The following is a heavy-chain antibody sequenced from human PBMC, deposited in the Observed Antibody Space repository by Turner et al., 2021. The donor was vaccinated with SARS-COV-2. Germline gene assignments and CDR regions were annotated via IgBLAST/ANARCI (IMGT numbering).Heavy chain of an antibody. CDR2: SSSSTI. CDR3: ARDDLGVWPPIKDY. D-gene: IGHD3-16*01. Sequence: EVQLVESGGGLVQPGGSLRLSCAASGFTFSRYSSSSSTIYYADSVKGRFTISRDNAKNSLYLQMNSLRAEDTAVYYCARDDLGVWPPIKDYWGQRTLVTVSS. CDR1: GFTFSRY. J-gene: IGHJ4*02. V-gene: IGHV3-48*01.